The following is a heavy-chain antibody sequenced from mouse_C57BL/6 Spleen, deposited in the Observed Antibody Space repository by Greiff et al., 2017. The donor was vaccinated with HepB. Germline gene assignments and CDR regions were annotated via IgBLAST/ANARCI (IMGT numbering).Heavy chain of an antibody. J-gene: IGHJ1*03. V-gene: IGHV1-82*01. CDR1: GYAFSSSW. CDR3: ARSARYWYFDV. Sequence: QVQLQQSGPELVKPGASVKISCKASGYAFSSSWMNWVKQRPGKGLEWIGRIYPGDGDTNYNGKFKGKATLTADKSSSTAYMQLSSLTSEDSAVYFCARSARYWYFDVWGTGTPVTVSS. CDR2: IYPGDGDT.